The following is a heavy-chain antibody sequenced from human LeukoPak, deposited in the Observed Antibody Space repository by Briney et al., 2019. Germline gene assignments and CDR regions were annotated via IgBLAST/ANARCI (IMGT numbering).Heavy chain of an antibody. V-gene: IGHV3-7*01. Sequence: GPLRLSCATSGITFSRYWMTWVRQAPGKGLEWVANIKQDGSEKYYVDSVKGRFTISRDSAKSSLYLQMNSLRAEDTAVYYCARKVPFSYFDYWGQGTLVTVSS. J-gene: IGHJ4*02. CDR3: ARKVPFSYFDY. CDR2: IKQDGSEK. CDR1: GITFSRYW.